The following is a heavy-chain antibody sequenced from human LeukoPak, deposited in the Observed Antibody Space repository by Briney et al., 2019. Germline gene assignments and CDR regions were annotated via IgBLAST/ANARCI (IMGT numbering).Heavy chain of an antibody. J-gene: IGHJ4*02. D-gene: IGHD6-13*01. CDR1: GFTFSSYA. Sequence: PGGSLRLSCAASGFTFSSYAMSWVRQAPGKGLEWVSLIGWNGGDTHYADSVKGRFTVSWDKSKNSLYLQMNSLRSEDTALYHCAKEARGSSWTGFDYWGQGALVTVAS. CDR2: IGWNGGDT. CDR3: AKEARGSSWTGFDY. V-gene: IGHV3-43*02.